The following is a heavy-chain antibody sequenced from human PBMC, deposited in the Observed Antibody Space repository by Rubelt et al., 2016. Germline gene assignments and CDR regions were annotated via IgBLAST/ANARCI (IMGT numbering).Heavy chain of an antibody. Sequence: EMQLVESGGDLVQAGGSLRLSCVASDFTFSNYWMSWVRQAPGKGLEWVANVVNDESATYYVDSVKGRFTISRDNAKNTLYLQMNSLRVEDTAVYDCTRNNLWGRDYWGQGTLVTVSS. D-gene: IGHD7-27*01. CDR3: TRNNLWGRDY. CDR2: VVNDESAT. CDR1: DFTFSNYW. V-gene: IGHV3-7*04. J-gene: IGHJ4*02.